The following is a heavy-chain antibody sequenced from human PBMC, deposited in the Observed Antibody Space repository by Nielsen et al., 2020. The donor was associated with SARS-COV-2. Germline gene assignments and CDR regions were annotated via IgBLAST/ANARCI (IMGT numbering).Heavy chain of an antibody. D-gene: IGHD3-22*01. Sequence: ASVKVSCKASGYTFTSYGISWVRQAPGQGLEWMGWISAYNGNTNYAQKLQGRVTMTRDTSISTAYMELSRLRSDDTAVYYCARDSSNYYDSSLGWFDPWGQGTLVTVSS. V-gene: IGHV1-18*01. J-gene: IGHJ5*02. CDR3: ARDSSNYYDSSLGWFDP. CDR2: ISAYNGNT. CDR1: GYTFTSYG.